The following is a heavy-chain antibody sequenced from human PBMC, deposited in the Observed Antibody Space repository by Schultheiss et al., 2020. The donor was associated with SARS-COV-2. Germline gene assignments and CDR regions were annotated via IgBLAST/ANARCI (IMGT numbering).Heavy chain of an antibody. CDR2: VFHSGST. CDR3: ARVRGYSRPSNWFDP. V-gene: IGHV4-31*03. J-gene: IGHJ5*02. Sequence: SETLSLTCTVSGGSISRGGYYWNWIRQHPGKGLEWIGHVFHSGSTFYNPSLKSRVAISVDTSENQFSLKLSSVTAADTAVYYCARVRGYSRPSNWFDPWGQGTLVTVSS. D-gene: IGHD5-12*01. CDR1: GGSISRGGYY.